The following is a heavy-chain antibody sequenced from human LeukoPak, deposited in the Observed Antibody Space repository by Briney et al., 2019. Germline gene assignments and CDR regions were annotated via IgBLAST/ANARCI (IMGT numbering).Heavy chain of an antibody. V-gene: IGHV4-59*04. J-gene: IGHJ4*02. CDR3: AKSGGYGLIDY. D-gene: IGHD1-26*01. CDR1: GGSISSYY. CDR2: IYYSGST. Sequence: SETLSLTCTVSGGSISSYYWSWIRQPPGKGLEWIGYIYYSGSTYYNPSLKSRVTISVDTSKNQFSLKLSSVTAADTAMYYCAKSGGYGLIDYWGQGTLVTVSS.